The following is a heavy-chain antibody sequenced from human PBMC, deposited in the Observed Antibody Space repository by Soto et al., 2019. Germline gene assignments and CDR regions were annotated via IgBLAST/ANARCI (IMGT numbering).Heavy chain of an antibody. CDR1: GDSMNSGDYY. V-gene: IGHV4-30-4*01. CDR2: IFYSGST. CDR3: ARDWVHERWLDP. J-gene: IGHJ5*02. D-gene: IGHD1-1*01. Sequence: SETLSLTCTVSGDSMNSGDYYWSWIRQPPGKGLEWIGYIFYSGSTYYNPSLKGRVTISGDMSKNQFSLNLRSVTAADTAVYFCARDWVHERWLDPWGQGALVTVSS.